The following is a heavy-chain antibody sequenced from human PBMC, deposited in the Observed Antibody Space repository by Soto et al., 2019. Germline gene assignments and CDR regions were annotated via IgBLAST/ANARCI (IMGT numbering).Heavy chain of an antibody. D-gene: IGHD6-19*01. Sequence: SQTLSLTCAISGDSVSSNSAAWNWIRQSPSRGLEWLGRTYYRSKWYNDYAVSVKSRITINPDTSKNQFSLQLNSVTPEDTAVYYCAGESIFVAAPPYYFDYWGQGTLVTVSS. CDR1: GDSVSSNSAA. CDR2: TYYRSKWYN. V-gene: IGHV6-1*01. CDR3: AGESIFVAAPPYYFDY. J-gene: IGHJ4*02.